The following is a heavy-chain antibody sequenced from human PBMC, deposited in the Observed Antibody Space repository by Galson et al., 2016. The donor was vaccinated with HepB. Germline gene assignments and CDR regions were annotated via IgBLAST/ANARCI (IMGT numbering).Heavy chain of an antibody. Sequence: SLRLSCAASGFTFSSYAMSWVRQAPGKGLEWVSGISGSGDLKYYADSVKGRFTISRDNPKNTLHLQMKSLRVDDTAVYYWAKIWGKSSGWYGSSYFQYGMDVWGQGTTVSVSS. V-gene: IGHV3-23*01. D-gene: IGHD6-19*01. CDR1: GFTFSSYA. CDR2: ISGSGDLK. J-gene: IGHJ6*02. CDR3: AKIWGKSSGWYGSSYFQYGMDV.